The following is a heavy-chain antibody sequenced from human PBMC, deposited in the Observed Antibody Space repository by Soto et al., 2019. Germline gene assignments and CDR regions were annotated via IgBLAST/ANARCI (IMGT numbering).Heavy chain of an antibody. CDR2: INPDGSEK. J-gene: IGHJ4*02. CDR1: GFTFSSFW. Sequence: GESLKISCAASGFTFSSFWMDLVRQAPGKGLEWVANINPDGSEKHYVDSVKGRFTISRDNARNSLYLQMSSLTAEDSALYYCSRSLDSWGQGTRVTVSS. CDR3: SRSLDS. V-gene: IGHV3-7*01.